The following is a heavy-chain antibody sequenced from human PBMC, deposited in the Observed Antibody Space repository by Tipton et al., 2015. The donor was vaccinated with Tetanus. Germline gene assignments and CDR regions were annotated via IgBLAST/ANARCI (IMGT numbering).Heavy chain of an antibody. D-gene: IGHD1-14*01. CDR1: GASFSSGDYY. V-gene: IGHV4-30-4*01. J-gene: IGHJ4*02. Sequence: TLSLTCTVSGASFSSGDYYWSWIRKPPGKDLEWIGYIYQTGTTYYNPSLKSRVTISVDTSKNQFSLKLSSVTAADTAVYYCARGTGDYWGQGTLVTVPS. CDR2: IYQTGTT. CDR3: ARGTGDY.